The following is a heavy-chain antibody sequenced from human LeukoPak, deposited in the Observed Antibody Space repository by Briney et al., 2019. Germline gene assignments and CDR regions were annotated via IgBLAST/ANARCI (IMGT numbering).Heavy chain of an antibody. CDR2: ISYDGSNK. Sequence: GRSLRLSCAASGFTFSSYAMHWVRQAPGEGLEWVAVISYDGSNKYYADSVKGRFTISRDNSKNTLYLQMNSLRAEDTAVYYCARDYSSSFFDYWGQGTLVTVSS. V-gene: IGHV3-30*04. CDR3: ARDYSSSFFDY. D-gene: IGHD6-13*01. CDR1: GFTFSSYA. J-gene: IGHJ4*02.